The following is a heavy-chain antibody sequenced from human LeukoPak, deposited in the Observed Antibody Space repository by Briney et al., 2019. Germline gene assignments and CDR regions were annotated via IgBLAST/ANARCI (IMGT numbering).Heavy chain of an antibody. J-gene: IGHJ4*02. CDR3: ARVVRDFWSGYPNFDY. CDR1: GGSISSSSYY. Sequence: SETLSLTCTVSGGSISSSSYYWSWIRQPPGKGLEWIGEINHSGSTNYNPSLKSRVTISVDTSKNQFSLKLSSVTAADTAVYYCARVVRDFWSGYPNFDYWGQGTLVTVSS. D-gene: IGHD3-3*01. CDR2: INHSGST. V-gene: IGHV4-39*07.